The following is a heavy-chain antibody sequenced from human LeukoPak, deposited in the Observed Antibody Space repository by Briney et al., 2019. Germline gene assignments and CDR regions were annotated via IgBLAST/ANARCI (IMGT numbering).Heavy chain of an antibody. Sequence: GGSLRLSCVASGFTFRDYWMTWVRQAPGKGLEWVANIKEDGSQINHVDSVKGRFTISRDNAKNSLYLQMNSLRVEDTAVYYCAKHKIAWRTFDCWGQGTLVTVSS. D-gene: IGHD1/OR15-1a*01. J-gene: IGHJ4*02. CDR3: AKHKIAWRTFDC. CDR2: IKEDGSQI. CDR1: GFTFRDYW. V-gene: IGHV3-7*01.